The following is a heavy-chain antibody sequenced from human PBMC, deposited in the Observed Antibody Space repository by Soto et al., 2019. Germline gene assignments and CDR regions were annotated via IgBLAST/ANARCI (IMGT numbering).Heavy chain of an antibody. CDR2: ISSSGSTI. CDR3: ASTLNWNYWFDP. Sequence: PGGSLRLSCAASGFTFSDYYMSWIRQAPGKGLEWVSYISSSGSTIYYADSVKGRFTISRDNAKNSLYLQMNSLRAEDTAVYYCASTLNWNYWFDPWGQGTLVTVSS. D-gene: IGHD1-7*01. CDR1: GFTFSDYY. J-gene: IGHJ5*02. V-gene: IGHV3-11*01.